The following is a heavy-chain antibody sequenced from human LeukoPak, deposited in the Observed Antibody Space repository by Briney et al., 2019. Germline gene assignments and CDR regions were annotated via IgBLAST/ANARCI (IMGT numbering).Heavy chain of an antibody. Sequence: GASVKVSCKASGYTFSSYYMHWVRQAPGQGLEWMGIINPSGGSTTYAQKFQGRVTITGDTSTSTVYMELSSLRSEDTAVYYCARVDSSGYYGHYFDYWGQGTLVTVSS. V-gene: IGHV1-46*01. CDR3: ARVDSSGYYGHYFDY. CDR1: GYTFSSYY. D-gene: IGHD3-22*01. CDR2: INPSGGST. J-gene: IGHJ4*02.